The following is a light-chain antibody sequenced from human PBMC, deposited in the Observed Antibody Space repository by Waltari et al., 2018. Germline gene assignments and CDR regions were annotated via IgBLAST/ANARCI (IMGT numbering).Light chain of an antibody. Sequence: QSALTQPPSASGSPGQSLPISCPGTSTDTGVYNYVSWYQQHPGKTPTLLIYEVSERPSGVPDRFSGSKSGITASLTVFGLQTEDEADYYCASFAGSNTLFGGGTKLTVL. CDR3: ASFAGSNTL. CDR2: EVS. CDR1: STDTGVYNY. J-gene: IGLJ2*01. V-gene: IGLV2-8*01.